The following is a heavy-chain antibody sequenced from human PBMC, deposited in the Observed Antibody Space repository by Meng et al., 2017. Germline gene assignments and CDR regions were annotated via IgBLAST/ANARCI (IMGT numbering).Heavy chain of an antibody. CDR3: ARSQITYYDILTGYYSFRGLDY. J-gene: IGHJ4*02. CDR1: GFTFSSYA. V-gene: IGHV3-30*01. D-gene: IGHD3-9*01. CDR2: ISYDGSNK. Sequence: GESLKISCAASGFTFSSYAMHCVRQAPGKGLEWVAVISYDGSNKYYADSVKGRFTISRDNSKNTLYLQMNSLRAEDTAVYYCARSQITYYDILTGYYSFRGLDYWGQGTLVTVSS.